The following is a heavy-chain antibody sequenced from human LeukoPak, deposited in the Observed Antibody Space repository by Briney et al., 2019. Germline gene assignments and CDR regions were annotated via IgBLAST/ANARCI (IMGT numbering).Heavy chain of an antibody. Sequence: PSETLSLTCTVSGGSISSSSYYWRWIRQPPGKGLEWIGSIYYSGSTYYNPSLKSRVTRSVDTSKNQFSLKLSSVTAADTAVYYCARHVLLWFGERSYFDYWGQGTLVTVSS. CDR2: IYYSGST. D-gene: IGHD3-10*01. J-gene: IGHJ4*02. CDR1: GGSISSSSYY. CDR3: ARHVLLWFGERSYFDY. V-gene: IGHV4-39*01.